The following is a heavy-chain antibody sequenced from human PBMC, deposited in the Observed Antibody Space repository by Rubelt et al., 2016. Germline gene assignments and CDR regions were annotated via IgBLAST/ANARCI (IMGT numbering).Heavy chain of an antibody. V-gene: IGHV4-4*07. CDR3: ARVGYFGRGDNY. D-gene: IGHD3-9*01. CDR2: MYISGST. CDR1: GGSISSDY. J-gene: IGHJ4*02. Sequence: QVQLQESGPGLVKPSETLSLTCTVSGGSISSDYWSWVRQPAGKGLEWIGRMYISGSTDYNPSLRSRATMSIDTSRSQFSLNLSYVTAADTAMYYCARVGYFGRGDNYWGQGTLVTVSS.